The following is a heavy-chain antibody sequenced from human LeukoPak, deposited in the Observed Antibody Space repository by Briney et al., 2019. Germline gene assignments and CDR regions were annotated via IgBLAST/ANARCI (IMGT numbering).Heavy chain of an antibody. CDR2: INPTSGYT. V-gene: IGHV3-11*03. CDR1: GFTFSDYY. Sequence: GGSLRLSCAASGFTFSDYYMSWIRQAPGKGLEWLSYINPTSGYTPYADSVRGRFTISRDNAKNSLYLQMNSLRAEDTAVYYCARNAYGVQTPSDVWAQRTTVTVSS. CDR3: ARNAYGVQTPSDV. J-gene: IGHJ6*01. D-gene: IGHD4-17*01.